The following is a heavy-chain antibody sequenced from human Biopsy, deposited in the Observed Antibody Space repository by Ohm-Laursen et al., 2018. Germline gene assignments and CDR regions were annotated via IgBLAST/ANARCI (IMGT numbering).Heavy chain of an antibody. V-gene: IGHV1-69*04. Sequence: SSVTVSCNASGGTLITYAISWVRQAPGHGLEWMGRIIPILHVPTYAQSFQGRVTISADKSTSTAYMELSGLRSEDTAVYYCASLEDRTFDKWGQGTLVTVSS. CDR1: GGTLITYA. J-gene: IGHJ4*02. CDR2: IIPILHVP. CDR3: ASLEDRTFDK.